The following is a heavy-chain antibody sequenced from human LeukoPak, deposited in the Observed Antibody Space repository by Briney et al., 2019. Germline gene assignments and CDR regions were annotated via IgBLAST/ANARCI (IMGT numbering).Heavy chain of an antibody. CDR1: GYTFTDHY. CDR2: INPNTGGT. CDR3: ARDLATIDGIAWYYFEN. Sequence: GASVKVSCKASGYTFTDHYIHWVRQAPGQGFEWMGWINPNTGGTDYVQKFQDRIAISTYTSISTVYMELSRLKSDDTALYYCARDLATIDGIAWYYFENWGQGTLVTVS. V-gene: IGHV1-2*02. J-gene: IGHJ4*02. D-gene: IGHD5-12*01.